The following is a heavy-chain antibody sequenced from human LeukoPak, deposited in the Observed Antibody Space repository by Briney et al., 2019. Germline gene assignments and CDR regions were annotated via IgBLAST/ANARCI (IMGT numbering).Heavy chain of an antibody. V-gene: IGHV3-74*01. CDR1: GFTFSNYW. CDR3: VRDLILVETPGDDFDY. CDR2: INVDGSVK. Sequence: TGGSLRLSCAASGFTFSNYWMHWVRQVPGKGLVWVSRINVDGSVKSYADSVKGRFTISRDNAKNTVSLQMNSLRAEDTAVYYCVRDLILVETPGDDFDYWGQGALVTVSS. D-gene: IGHD4-23*01. J-gene: IGHJ4*02.